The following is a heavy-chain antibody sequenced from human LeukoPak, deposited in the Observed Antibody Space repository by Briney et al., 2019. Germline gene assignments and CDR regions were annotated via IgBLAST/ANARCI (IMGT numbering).Heavy chain of an antibody. CDR1: GFTVSSNY. J-gene: IGHJ4*02. CDR3: AREDGYSSGWYYFDY. V-gene: IGHV3-53*01. Sequence: GGSLRLSCAASGFTVSSNYMSWVRQAPGKGLEWVSVIYSGSSTYYADSVKGRFTISRDNSKNTLYLQMNSLRAEDTAVYYCAREDGYSSGWYYFDYWGQGTLVTVSS. D-gene: IGHD6-19*01. CDR2: IYSGSST.